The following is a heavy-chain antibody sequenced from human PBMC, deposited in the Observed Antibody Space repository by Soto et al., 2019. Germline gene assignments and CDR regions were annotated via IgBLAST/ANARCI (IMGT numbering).Heavy chain of an antibody. CDR1: GGSISSGDYY. CDR3: ARDQWLRSKYDYGMDV. CDR2: IYYSGST. V-gene: IGHV4-30-4*01. D-gene: IGHD5-12*01. Sequence: QVQLQESGPGLVKPSQTLSLTCTVSGGSISSGDYYWSWIRQPPGKGLEWIGYIYYSGSTYYNPSLKSRRTISVATSKNQCSLKLSSVTAADTAVYYCARDQWLRSKYDYGMDVSGQGPTVPVSS. J-gene: IGHJ6*02.